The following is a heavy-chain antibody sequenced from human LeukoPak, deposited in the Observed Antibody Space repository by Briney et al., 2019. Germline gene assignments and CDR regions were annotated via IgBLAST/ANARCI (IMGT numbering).Heavy chain of an antibody. J-gene: IGHJ4*02. Sequence: ASVTVSCKASGYAFTVCHVHWVRQAPGQGLEWMGWINPNTGVTKYAQKFEGWVTITRDTSISTAYMTLSRLRSDGTAIYYCARLFHSSWFDYWGQATLVTVS. CDR3: ARLFHSSWFDY. CDR1: GYAFTVCH. D-gene: IGHD6-13*01. V-gene: IGHV1-2*04. CDR2: INPNTGVT.